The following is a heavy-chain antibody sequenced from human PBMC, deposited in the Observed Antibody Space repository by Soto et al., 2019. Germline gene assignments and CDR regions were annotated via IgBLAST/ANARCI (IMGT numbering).Heavy chain of an antibody. D-gene: IGHD2-15*01. V-gene: IGHV1-69*13. J-gene: IGHJ6*02. Sequence: SVKVSKASGGTFSTHAIIWVRQAPGHGLEWMGGIIPISGTTYYTQKFQGRVTITADEPTSTAFMELSSLKSEDTAVFYCARGYCSGGNCYSGMDVWGQGTMVTVSS. CDR3: ARGYCSGGNCYSGMDV. CDR1: GGTFSTHA. CDR2: IIPISGTT.